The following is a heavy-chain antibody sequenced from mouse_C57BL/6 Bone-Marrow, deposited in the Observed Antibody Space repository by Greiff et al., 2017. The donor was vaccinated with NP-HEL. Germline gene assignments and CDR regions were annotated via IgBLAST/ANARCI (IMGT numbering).Heavy chain of an antibody. V-gene: IGHV5-9*01. CDR2: ISGGGGNT. CDR1: GFTFSSYT. CDR3: ARHELRLRAMDN. J-gene: IGHJ4*01. D-gene: IGHD3-2*02. Sequence: EVKLVESGGGLVKPGGSLKLSCAASGFTFSSYTMSWVRQTPEKRLEWVATISGGGGNTYYPDSVKGRFTISRDNAKNTLYLQMSSLRSEDTALYYCARHELRLRAMDNWGQGTSVTVSS.